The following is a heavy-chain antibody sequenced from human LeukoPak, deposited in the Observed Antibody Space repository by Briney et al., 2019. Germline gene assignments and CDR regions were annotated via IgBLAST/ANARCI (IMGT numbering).Heavy chain of an antibody. J-gene: IGHJ4*02. CDR1: GFTFNNYG. D-gene: IGHD3-22*01. CDR2: ISSSSSYT. V-gene: IGHV3-21*04. CDR3: AKVRGQYYYDSSGYPGY. Sequence: GGSLRLSCAGSGFTFNNYGMNWVRQAPGKGLEWVSFISSSSSYTYYADSVWGRFTISRDNAGSSVNLRMNSLRAEDTAVYYCAKVRGQYYYDSSGYPGYWGQGTLVTVSS.